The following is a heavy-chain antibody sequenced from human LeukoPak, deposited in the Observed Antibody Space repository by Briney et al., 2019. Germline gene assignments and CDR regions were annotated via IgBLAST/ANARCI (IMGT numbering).Heavy chain of an antibody. CDR2: VYYSGST. V-gene: IGHV4-39*02. CDR3: ARRYKDMVVVPAVFYFDY. J-gene: IGHJ4*02. CDR1: GASMGGDSYS. Sequence: PSETLSLTCNVSGASMGGDSYSWVWLRQPPGKALEWIGSVYYSGSTYYTPSLKSRVTISVDMSRNHFSLRLNSVAAADTAVYYCARRYKDMVVVPAVFYFDYWGRGILVTVSS. D-gene: IGHD2-2*01.